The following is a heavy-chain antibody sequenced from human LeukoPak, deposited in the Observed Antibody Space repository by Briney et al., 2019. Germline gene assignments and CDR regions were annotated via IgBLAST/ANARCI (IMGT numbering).Heavy chain of an antibody. D-gene: IGHD2-2*01. Sequence: ASVKVSCKASGYTFTSYGITWVRQAPGQGLEWIGWVSTYNGNTNHAQKFQGRVTMTTDTSTSTAYMELRSLRSDDTAVYYCARDLGLEVVVVGEDAFDIWGQGTMVTVSS. CDR2: VSTYNGNT. J-gene: IGHJ3*02. V-gene: IGHV1-18*01. CDR1: GYTFTSYG. CDR3: ARDLGLEVVVVGEDAFDI.